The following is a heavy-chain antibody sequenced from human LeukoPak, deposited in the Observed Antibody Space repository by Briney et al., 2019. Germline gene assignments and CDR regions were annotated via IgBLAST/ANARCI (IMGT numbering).Heavy chain of an antibody. V-gene: IGHV1-69*06. CDR2: IIPIFGTA. CDR3: ARGYSYGYSEDY. CDR1: GGTFSSYA. J-gene: IGHJ4*02. D-gene: IGHD5-18*01. Sequence: ASVKVSCKASGGTFSSYAISWVRQAPGQGLEWMGGIIPIFGTANCAQKFQGRVTITADKSTSTAYMELSSLRSEDTAVYYCARGYSYGYSEDYWGQGTLVTISS.